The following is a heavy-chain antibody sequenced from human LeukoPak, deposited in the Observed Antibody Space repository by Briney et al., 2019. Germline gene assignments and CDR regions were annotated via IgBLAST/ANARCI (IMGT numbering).Heavy chain of an antibody. V-gene: IGHV1-18*01. D-gene: IGHD3-9*01. CDR1: GYTFTSYG. J-gene: IGHJ6*03. CDR3: ARGIRYYDILTGHVKGHDNSYYYYMDV. Sequence: ASVKVSCKASGYTFTSYGISWVRQAPGQGLEWMGWISAYNGNTNYAQKLQGRVTMTTDTSTSTAYMELRSLRSDDTAVYYCARGIRYYDILTGHVKGHDNSYYYYMDVWGQGTAVTISS. CDR2: ISAYNGNT.